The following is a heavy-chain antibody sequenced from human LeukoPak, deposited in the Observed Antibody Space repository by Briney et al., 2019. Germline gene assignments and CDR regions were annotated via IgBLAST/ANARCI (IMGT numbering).Heavy chain of an antibody. CDR3: ARHSRSAYTGYENAFDI. D-gene: IGHD5-12*01. J-gene: IGHJ3*02. CDR2: IYNSANT. CDR1: GDSISSSSYC. V-gene: IGHV4-39*01. Sequence: PSETLSLTCTVSGDSISSSSYCWDWIRQPPGKGLEWIGNIYNSANTHYNPSLKARITMSVDTSKNQFSLKLNSATAADTGIYYCARHSRSAYTGYENAFDIWGQGTMVTVSS.